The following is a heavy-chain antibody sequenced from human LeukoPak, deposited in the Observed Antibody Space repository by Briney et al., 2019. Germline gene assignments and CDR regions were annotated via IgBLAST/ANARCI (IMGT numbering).Heavy chain of an antibody. V-gene: IGHV1-3*01. D-gene: IGHD2-2*01. J-gene: IGHJ5*02. CDR3: ARDRVPATARADWFDP. CDR2: INAGNGNT. Sequence: ASVKVSCKASGYTFTSYAMHWVRQAPGQRLEWMGWINAGNGNTKYSQKFQGRVTITRDTSASTAYMELSSLRSEDTAVYYCARDRVPATARADWFDPWGQGTLVTVSS. CDR1: GYTFTSYA.